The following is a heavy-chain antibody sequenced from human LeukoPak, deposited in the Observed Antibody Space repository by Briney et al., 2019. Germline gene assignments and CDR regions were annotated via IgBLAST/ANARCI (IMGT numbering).Heavy chain of an antibody. D-gene: IGHD3-10*01. V-gene: IGHV3-23*01. Sequence: PGGSLRLSCAASGFTFSSYAMNWVRQAPGKGLEWVSAISGSGGATYYADSVKGRFTTSRDNSKNTLYLQMNSLRAKDTAVYYCAKGAYYHGSGRYFDYWGQGTLVTVSS. CDR3: AKGAYYHGSGRYFDY. CDR1: GFTFSSYA. CDR2: ISGSGGAT. J-gene: IGHJ4*02.